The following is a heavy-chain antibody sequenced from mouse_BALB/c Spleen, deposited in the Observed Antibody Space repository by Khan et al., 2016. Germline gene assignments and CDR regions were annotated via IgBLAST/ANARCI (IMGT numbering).Heavy chain of an antibody. Sequence: VQLQQSGAELVKPGASVKLSCTASGFNIKDTYMHWVKQRPEQGLEWLGRIDPANGNTKYDPKFQGKATITADTSSHTAYLQRSSLTSEDTAVYYCARSNYGNYEEGYTMDCWGQGTSVTVSS. D-gene: IGHD2-1*01. CDR2: IDPANGNT. CDR3: ARSNYGNYEEGYTMDC. CDR1: GFNIKDTY. V-gene: IGHV14-3*02. J-gene: IGHJ4*01.